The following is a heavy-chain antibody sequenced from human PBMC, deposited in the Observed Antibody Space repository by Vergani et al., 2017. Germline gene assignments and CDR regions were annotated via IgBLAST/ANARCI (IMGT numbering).Heavy chain of an antibody. Sequence: QVQLVQSGAEVKKPGSSVKVSCKASGGTFSSYAISWVRQAPGQGLEWMGGIIPIFGTANYAQKFQGRVTITADESTSTAYMELSSLRSEDTAVYYCAREAHYDMLTGYSLNPNNWFDPWGQGTLVTVSS. CDR3: AREAHYDMLTGYSLNPNNWFDP. V-gene: IGHV1-69*01. J-gene: IGHJ5*02. CDR2: IIPIFGTA. D-gene: IGHD3-9*01. CDR1: GGTFSSYA.